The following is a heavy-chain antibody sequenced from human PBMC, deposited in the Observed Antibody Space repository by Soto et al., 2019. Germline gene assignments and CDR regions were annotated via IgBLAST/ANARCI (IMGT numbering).Heavy chain of an antibody. CDR2: ISSSSSYI. CDR3: ARDRMYSSSWTDYFDY. V-gene: IGHV3-21*01. D-gene: IGHD6-13*01. Sequence: GGSLRLSCAASGFTFSSYSMNWVRQAPGKGLEWASSISSSSSYIYYADSVKGRFTISRDNAKNSLYLQMNSLRAEDTAVYYCARDRMYSSSWTDYFDYWGQGTLVTVSS. J-gene: IGHJ4*02. CDR1: GFTFSSYS.